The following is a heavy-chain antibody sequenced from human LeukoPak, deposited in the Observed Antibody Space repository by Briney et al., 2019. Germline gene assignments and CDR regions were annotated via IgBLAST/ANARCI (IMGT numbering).Heavy chain of an antibody. V-gene: IGHV1-18*01. CDR1: GYTFTTYG. Sequence: ASVKVSCKASGYTFTTYGFSWVRQAPGQGLEWMGWISAYNGNTNYAQRLQGRVTMTTDTSTSTVYMELRSLRSEDTAVYYCARDPGVVITPGRMDVWGQGTTVTVSS. D-gene: IGHD3-3*01. CDR2: ISAYNGNT. CDR3: ARDPGVVITPGRMDV. J-gene: IGHJ6*02.